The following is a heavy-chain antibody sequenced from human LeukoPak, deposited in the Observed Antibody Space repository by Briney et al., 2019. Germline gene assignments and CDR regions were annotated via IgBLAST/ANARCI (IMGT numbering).Heavy chain of an antibody. Sequence: ASVKVSCTVSGSSLSELFLYWVRQAPGKGLEWMGGFDVIDSETFYAQKFQGRVTMTEDSSTDTAYMELRSLTSDDTALYYCAAGRPYSLLDYWSQGTLVTVSS. CDR3: AAGRPYSLLDY. CDR2: FDVIDSET. V-gene: IGHV1-24*01. J-gene: IGHJ4*02. D-gene: IGHD5-18*01. CDR1: GSSLSELF.